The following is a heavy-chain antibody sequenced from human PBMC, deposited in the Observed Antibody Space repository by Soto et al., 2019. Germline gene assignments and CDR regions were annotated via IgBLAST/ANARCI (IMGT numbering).Heavy chain of an antibody. V-gene: IGHV3-53*01. CDR2: IYSGGST. Sequence: GGSLRLSCAASGFTVSSNYMSWVRQAPGKGLEWVSVIYSGGSTYYADSVKGRFTISRDNSKNTLYLQMNSLRAEDTAVYYCARGYDSSGFLSWRAFYIWGQGTMVTVSS. J-gene: IGHJ3*02. CDR1: GFTVSSNY. D-gene: IGHD3-22*01. CDR3: ARGYDSSGFLSWRAFYI.